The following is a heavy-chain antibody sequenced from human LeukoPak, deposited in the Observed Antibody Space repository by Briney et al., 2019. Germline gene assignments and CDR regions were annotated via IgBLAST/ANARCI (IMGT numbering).Heavy chain of an antibody. D-gene: IGHD3-22*01. Sequence: GGSLRLSCAASGFTFSDYYMSWIRQAPGEGLEWVSYISSNGSTIYYADSVKGRFTISRDNAKNSLYLQMNSLRAEDTAVYYCARSPDSSGYYYNWFDPWGQGTLVTVSS. CDR3: ARSPDSSGYYYNWFDP. J-gene: IGHJ5*02. V-gene: IGHV3-11*01. CDR1: GFTFSDYY. CDR2: ISSNGSTI.